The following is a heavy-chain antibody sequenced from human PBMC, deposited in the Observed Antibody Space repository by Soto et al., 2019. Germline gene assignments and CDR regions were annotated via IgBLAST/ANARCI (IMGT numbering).Heavy chain of an antibody. D-gene: IGHD3-16*02. V-gene: IGHV4-34*01. J-gene: IGHJ4*02. Sequence: QVKLQQWGAGLLKPSETLSLSCAVYDGSLSGHYWNWIRQPPGKGLEWIGDINHSGITKYNPSLKSRVTISVDTSKNQFSLNLRSVTVADTAVYYCARCQYRQDYWGQGTLVTVSS. CDR1: DGSLSGHY. CDR3: ARCQYRQDY. CDR2: INHSGIT.